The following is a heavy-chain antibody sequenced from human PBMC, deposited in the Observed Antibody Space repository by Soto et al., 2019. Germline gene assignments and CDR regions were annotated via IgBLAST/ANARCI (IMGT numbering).Heavy chain of an antibody. CDR3: ATYYFGSGSYYRFDN. D-gene: IGHD3-10*01. J-gene: IGHJ4*02. V-gene: IGHV1-18*03. CDR2: ISASDGST. Sequence: ASVKVSCKASGYAFSFGFSWVRQAPGQGLEWMGWISASDGSTNSAQKFRGRISLTTDTFTNTAYMDLLSLTSDDMAVYFCATYYFGSGSYYRFDNWGQGTLVTVSS. CDR1: GYAFSFG.